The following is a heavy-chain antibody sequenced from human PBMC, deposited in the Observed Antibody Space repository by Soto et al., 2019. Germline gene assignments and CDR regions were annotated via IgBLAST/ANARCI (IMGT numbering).Heavy chain of an antibody. CDR1: GGTFSSYA. Sequence: SVKVSCKASGGTFSSYAISWVRQPPGQGLEWMGGIIPIFGTANYAQKFQGRVTITADESTSTAYMELSSLRSEDTAVYYCARGNGYSSSSLWFDPWGQGTLVTVSS. CDR2: IIPIFGTA. D-gene: IGHD6-6*01. V-gene: IGHV1-69*13. J-gene: IGHJ5*02. CDR3: ARGNGYSSSSLWFDP.